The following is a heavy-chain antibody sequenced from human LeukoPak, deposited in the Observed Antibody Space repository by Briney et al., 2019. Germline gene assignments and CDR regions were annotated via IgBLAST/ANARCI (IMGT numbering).Heavy chain of an antibody. J-gene: IGHJ4*02. CDR1: GFTFGGFA. V-gene: IGHV3-43*02. CDR3: AKDTGSGWDFDS. D-gene: IGHD6-19*01. Sequence: GGSLRLSCAASGFTFGGFAMHWVRQAPMRALEWVSLVTGGGTTYYADSVRGRFTISRDNSKNSLYLQMNTLRTEDTAFYYCAKDTGSGWDFDSWGQGTLVTVSS. CDR2: VTGGGTT.